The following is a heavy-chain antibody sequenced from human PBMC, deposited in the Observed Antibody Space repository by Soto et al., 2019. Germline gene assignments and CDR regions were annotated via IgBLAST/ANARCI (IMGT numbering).Heavy chain of an antibody. CDR2: IYYSGST. V-gene: IGHV4-39*01. CDR3: ARPRRRIAARPDYYYYMDV. J-gene: IGHJ6*03. D-gene: IGHD6-6*01. CDR1: GGSIGSSSYY. Sequence: PSETLSLTCTVSGGSIGSSSYYWGWIRQPPGKGLEWIGSIYYSGSTYYNPSLKSRVTISVDTSKNQFSLKLSSVTAADTAVYYCARPRRRIAARPDYYYYMDVWGKGTTVT.